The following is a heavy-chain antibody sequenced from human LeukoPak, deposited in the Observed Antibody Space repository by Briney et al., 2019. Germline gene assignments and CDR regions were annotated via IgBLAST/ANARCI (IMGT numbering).Heavy chain of an antibody. CDR1: GFTFSDYA. V-gene: IGHV3-23*01. CDR2: ISGSGGTA. CDR3: AKDVGHSSNWHYAFDV. D-gene: IGHD6-13*01. Sequence: PGGSLRLSCTPSGFTFSDYAMSWVRRAPGKGLQWVSHISGSGGTAYYTDSVKGRFTISRDNSKNTLYLQLNSLRAEDTAVYYCAKDVGHSSNWHYAFDVWGQGTMVTVSS. J-gene: IGHJ3*01.